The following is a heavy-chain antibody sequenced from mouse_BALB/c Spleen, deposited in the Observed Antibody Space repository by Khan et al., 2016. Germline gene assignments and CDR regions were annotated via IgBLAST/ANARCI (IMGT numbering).Heavy chain of an antibody. CDR2: ILPGSGST. Sequence: QVQLQQSGAELMKPGASVKISCKATGYTFSSYWIEWVKQRPGHGLEWIGEILPGSGSTYYNEKFKGKATFTADTSSNTAYMQLSSLTSEDSAVYYGARSGLGRGPYAMDYWGQGTSVTVSS. V-gene: IGHV1-9*01. CDR3: ARSGLGRGPYAMDY. J-gene: IGHJ4*01. D-gene: IGHD4-1*01. CDR1: GYTFSSYW.